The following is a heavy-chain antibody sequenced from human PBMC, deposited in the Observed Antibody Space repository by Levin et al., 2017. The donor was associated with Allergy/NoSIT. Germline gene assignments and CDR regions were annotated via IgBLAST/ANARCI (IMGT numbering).Heavy chain of an antibody. CDR1: GFTFRTYA. D-gene: IGHD2-2*01. Sequence: SCAASGFTFRTYAMAWVRQAPGKGLEWVSVVSGSGQTTHYADSVMGRFTISRDNSKNTLYLQMSGLRAEDTATYYCAKDLLAYYQYAGTFFGGWFDPWGQGTLVTVSS. CDR2: VSGSGQTT. V-gene: IGHV3-23*01. J-gene: IGHJ5*02. CDR3: AKDLLAYYQYAGTFFGGWFDP.